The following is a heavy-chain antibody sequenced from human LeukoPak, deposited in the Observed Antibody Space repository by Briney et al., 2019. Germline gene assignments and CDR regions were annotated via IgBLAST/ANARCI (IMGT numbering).Heavy chain of an antibody. CDR3: DRRKYGGEAGYFDWLHKGYYFDY. Sequence: SETLSLTCTVSGGSISSGDYYWSWIRQPPGKGLEWIGYIYYSGSTYYNPSLKSRVTISVGTSKNQFSLKLSSVTAADTAVYYCDRRKYGGEAGYFDWLHKGYYFDYWGQGTLVTVSS. V-gene: IGHV4-30-4*01. J-gene: IGHJ4*02. CDR1: GGSISSGDYY. CDR2: IYYSGST. D-gene: IGHD3-9*01.